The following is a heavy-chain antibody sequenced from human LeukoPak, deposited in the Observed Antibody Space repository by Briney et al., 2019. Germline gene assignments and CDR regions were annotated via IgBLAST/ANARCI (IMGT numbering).Heavy chain of an antibody. V-gene: IGHV1-2*02. CDR2: IDPNSGGT. Sequence: ASVKVSCTASGYSFTGHYMNWVRQAPGQGLEWMGWIDPNSGGTNYAQNFQGRVTMTRDTSISTGYMELIRLTSDDSASYYCTRWRGYSSGWSGPFDDWGQGTLVTVSS. D-gene: IGHD6-19*01. CDR3: TRWRGYSSGWSGPFDD. J-gene: IGHJ4*02. CDR1: GYSFTGHY.